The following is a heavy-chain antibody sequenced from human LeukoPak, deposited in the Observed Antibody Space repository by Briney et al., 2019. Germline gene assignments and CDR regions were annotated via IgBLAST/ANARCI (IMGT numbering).Heavy chain of an antibody. J-gene: IGHJ5*02. CDR3: ATSGPATVVTGASFDP. Sequence: SQTLSLTCTVSGGSISSGSYYWSWIRQPAGKGLEWIGRIYASGSTNYNPSLQSRVTISVDTSKNQFSLKLSSVTATDTAVYYCATSGPATVVTGASFDPWGPGTLVTVSS. CDR1: GGSISSGSYY. D-gene: IGHD4-23*01. V-gene: IGHV4-61*02. CDR2: IYASGST.